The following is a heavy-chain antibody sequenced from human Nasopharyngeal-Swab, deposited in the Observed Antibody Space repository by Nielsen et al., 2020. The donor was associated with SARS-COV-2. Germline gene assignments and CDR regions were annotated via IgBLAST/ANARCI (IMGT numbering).Heavy chain of an antibody. D-gene: IGHD3-16*02. CDR3: AKVPLGELTLWGSYDY. J-gene: IGHJ4*02. CDR2: ISGDGGRT. CDR1: GFTFDDYV. Sequence: GGSLRLSCAASGFTFDDYVMHWVRQAPGKGLEWFSLISGDGGRTYYADSVKGRFTISRDNSRDSLYLQMNSLRTEDTAFYYCAKVPLGELTLWGSYDYWGQGTLVTVSS. V-gene: IGHV3-43*02.